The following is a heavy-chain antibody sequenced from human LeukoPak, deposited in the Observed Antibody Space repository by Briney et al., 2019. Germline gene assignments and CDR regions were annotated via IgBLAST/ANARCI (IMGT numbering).Heavy chain of an antibody. Sequence: SETLSLTCTVSGGSISSGDYYWSWIRQPPGKGLEWIAYMYYSGSTYYNPSLKSRVTMSADTSKNQLSLKLSSVTAADTAVYYCATNSGYYSINGFDYWGQGTLVTVSS. D-gene: IGHD3-22*01. CDR2: MYYSGST. CDR1: GGSISSGDYY. CDR3: ATNSGYYSINGFDY. J-gene: IGHJ4*02. V-gene: IGHV4-30-4*01.